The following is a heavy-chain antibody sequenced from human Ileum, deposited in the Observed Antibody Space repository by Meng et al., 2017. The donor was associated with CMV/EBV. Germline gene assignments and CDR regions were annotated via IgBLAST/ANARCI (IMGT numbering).Heavy chain of an antibody. J-gene: IGHJ4*02. V-gene: IGHV4-4*07. CDR2: IYTSGTT. CDR1: GGSISNSY. Sequence: QVPPQEAGPGRVKTSETLSLTCHVYGGSISNSYWSWIPQPAGKGLEWIAHIYTSGTTNYNPSLKSRVTMSVDTSRNQFSLKLTSVTAADTAVYYCARNYGSGNWNFFHYWGQGTLVTVSS. CDR3: ARNYGSGNWNFFHY. D-gene: IGHD3-10*01.